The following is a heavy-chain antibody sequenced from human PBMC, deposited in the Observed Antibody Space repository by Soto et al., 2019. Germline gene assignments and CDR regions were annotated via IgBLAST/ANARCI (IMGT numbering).Heavy chain of an antibody. J-gene: IGHJ5*02. CDR3: ARVPPYGTGSGTWFGP. CDR2: IYYSGST. CDR1: GGSISSYY. Sequence: SETLSLTCTVSGGSISSYYWSWIRQPPGKGLEWIGYIYYSGSTNYNPSLKSRVTISVDTSKNQFSLKLSSVTAADTAVYYCARVPPYGTGSGTWFGPWGQGALVTVSS. D-gene: IGHD3-10*01. V-gene: IGHV4-59*01.